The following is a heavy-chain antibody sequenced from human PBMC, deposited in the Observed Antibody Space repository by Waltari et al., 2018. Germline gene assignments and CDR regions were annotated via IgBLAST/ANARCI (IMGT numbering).Heavy chain of an antibody. CDR3: ARGGSDRAPLDY. D-gene: IGHD1-1*01. Sequence: QVQLVESGGGVVQSGRSLRLSCAASGFSLSKYAVHWVRQAPGKGCEWVGVTSPDGFNKYYADSVQGRFTISRDRSLQMSALRSEDTAVYYCARGGSDRAPLDYWGRGTLVTVSS. J-gene: IGHJ4*02. CDR2: TSPDGFNK. V-gene: IGHV3-30*15. CDR1: GFSLSKYA.